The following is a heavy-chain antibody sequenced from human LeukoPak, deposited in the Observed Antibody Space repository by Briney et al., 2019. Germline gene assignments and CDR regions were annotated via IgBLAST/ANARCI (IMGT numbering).Heavy chain of an antibody. Sequence: GGSLRLPCAASGFTFNTYTMNWVRQAPGKGLEWISYISSGSITIYYADSVKDRFTISRDNAKNSLYLQMNSLRADDTAVYYCASGRGYSYGIDYWGQGALVTVSS. CDR3: ASGRGYSYGIDY. J-gene: IGHJ4*02. CDR1: GFTFNTYT. D-gene: IGHD5-18*01. V-gene: IGHV3-48*04. CDR2: ISSGSITI.